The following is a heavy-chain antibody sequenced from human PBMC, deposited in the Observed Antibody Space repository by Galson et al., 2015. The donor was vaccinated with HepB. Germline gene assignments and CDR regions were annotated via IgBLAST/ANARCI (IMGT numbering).Heavy chain of an antibody. V-gene: IGHV1-2*06. CDR2: INPNNGAT. CDR1: GYTFTGHF. J-gene: IGHJ3*02. D-gene: IGHD2-15*01. Sequence: SVKVSCKASGYTFTGHFMHWVRQAPGQGLEWMGRINPNNGATDYAQKFKGRVTMTRDTSVSTFFLEVSGLRSADTALYYCASTNTADIVHAFDIWGLGTLVTVSS. CDR3: ASTNTADIVHAFDI.